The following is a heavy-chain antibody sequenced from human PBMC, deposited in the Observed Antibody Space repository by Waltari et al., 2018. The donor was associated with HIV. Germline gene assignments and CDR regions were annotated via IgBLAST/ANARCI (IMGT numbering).Heavy chain of an antibody. CDR2: ITGDGGTT. Sequence: EVQTLESGGDSVKPGGSLRLSCAASGFTFGNHAITWVRQAPGEGLEWVSAITGDGGTTYYADSVKGRFTISRDNSKNTLYLQMNSLRDEDTAVYYCAKDSGSHGWYLDLWGRGTLVTVSP. V-gene: IGHV3-23*01. D-gene: IGHD1-26*01. J-gene: IGHJ2*01. CDR3: AKDSGSHGWYLDL. CDR1: GFTFGNHA.